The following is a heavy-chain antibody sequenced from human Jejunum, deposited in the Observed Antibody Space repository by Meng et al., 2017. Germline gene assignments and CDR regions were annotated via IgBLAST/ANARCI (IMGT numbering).Heavy chain of an antibody. D-gene: IGHD5-18*01. CDR3: ASGYTYGPIWLDP. CDR2: INPYSGAA. Sequence: ASVKVSCKASGYSFTGFFMHWVRQAPGQGLEWMGRINPYSGAADYTQKFRGRVTMTRDTTTRTAYLELRGLTYDDTAVYYCASGYTYGPIWLDPWGQGTLVTVAS. CDR1: GYSFTGFF. J-gene: IGHJ5*02. V-gene: IGHV1-2*06.